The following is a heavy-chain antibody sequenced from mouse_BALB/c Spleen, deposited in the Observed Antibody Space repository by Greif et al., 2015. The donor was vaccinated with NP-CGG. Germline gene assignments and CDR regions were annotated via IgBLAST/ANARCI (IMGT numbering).Heavy chain of an antibody. CDR1: GFNIKDTY. Sequence: EVMLVESGAELVKPGASVKLSCTASGFNIKDTYMHWVKQRPEQGLEWIGRIDPANGNTKYDPKFQGKATITADTSSNTAYLQLSSLTSEDTAVYYCASRTTVVPLDYWGQGTTLTVSS. CDR2: IDPANGNT. V-gene: IGHV14-3*02. D-gene: IGHD1-1*01. CDR3: ASRTTVVPLDY. J-gene: IGHJ2*01.